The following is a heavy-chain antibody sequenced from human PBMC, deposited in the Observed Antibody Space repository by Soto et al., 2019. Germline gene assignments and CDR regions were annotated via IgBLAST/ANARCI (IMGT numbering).Heavy chain of an antibody. D-gene: IGHD6-19*01. Sequence: QITLKESGPTLVKPTQTLTLTCTFSGFSLSSTRMAVGWIRQPPGKALEWLALIYWDDVKRYSPFLKSRLTITKHTSKNQVVLTMSNMDPVDTARYYCAHIVVAGLGYYFDYWGQGTLVTVSS. J-gene: IGHJ4*02. CDR3: AHIVVAGLGYYFDY. V-gene: IGHV2-5*02. CDR2: IYWDDVK. CDR1: GFSLSSTRMA.